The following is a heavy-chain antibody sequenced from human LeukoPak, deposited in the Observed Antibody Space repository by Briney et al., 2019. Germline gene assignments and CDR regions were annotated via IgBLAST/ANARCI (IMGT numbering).Heavy chain of an antibody. CDR2: IKQDGSEK. CDR1: GFTFSSYW. Sequence: AGGSLRLSCAASGFTFSSYWMSWVRQAPGKGLEWVANIKQDGSEKYYVDSVKGRFTISRDNAKNSLYLQMNSLRAEDTAVYYCARDRRERNYDYYYGSSGYSYYFDYWGQGTLVTVSS. J-gene: IGHJ4*02. V-gene: IGHV3-7*01. D-gene: IGHD3-22*01. CDR3: ARDRRERNYDYYYGSSGYSYYFDY.